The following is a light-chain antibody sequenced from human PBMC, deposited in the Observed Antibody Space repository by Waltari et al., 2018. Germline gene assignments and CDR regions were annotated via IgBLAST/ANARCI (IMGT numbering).Light chain of an antibody. J-gene: IGKJ1*01. Sequence: DIQMTQSPSTLSASVGDRVTITCRASESISNWLAWYQQKPGKAPKLLIYKASSSESGVPSMFSGSGSGTEFTLTISSLQPDDFATYYCQQYNSYSLTFGQGTKVEVK. V-gene: IGKV1-5*03. CDR1: ESISNW. CDR3: QQYNSYSLT. CDR2: KAS.